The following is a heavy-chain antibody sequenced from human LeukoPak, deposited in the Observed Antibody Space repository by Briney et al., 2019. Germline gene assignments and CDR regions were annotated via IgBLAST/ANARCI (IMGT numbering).Heavy chain of an antibody. CDR1: GGTFSSYA. D-gene: IGHD1-26*01. CDR3: ARDLEAGGSYFDY. J-gene: IGHJ4*02. Sequence: SVKVSCKASGGTFSSYAISWVRQAPGQGLEWMGGIIPIFGTANHAQKFQGRVTITADESTSTAYMELSSVRSEDTAVYYCARDLEAGGSYFDYWGQGTLVTVSS. V-gene: IGHV1-69*13. CDR2: IIPIFGTA.